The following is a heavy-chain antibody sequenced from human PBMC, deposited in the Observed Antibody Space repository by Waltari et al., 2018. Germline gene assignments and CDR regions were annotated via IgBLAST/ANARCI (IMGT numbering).Heavy chain of an antibody. CDR1: GFTFSSYA. J-gene: IGHJ4*02. D-gene: IGHD5-12*01. CDR3: AKIGTNTDY. Sequence: EVQLLESGGGLVQPGGSLRLSCAASGFTFSSYAMSWVRQAPGKGLEWVSVIYSGGSTSYADSVKGRFTISRDNSKNTLYLQMNSLRAEDTAVYYCAKIGTNTDYWGQGTRVTVSS. CDR2: IYSGGST. V-gene: IGHV3-23*03.